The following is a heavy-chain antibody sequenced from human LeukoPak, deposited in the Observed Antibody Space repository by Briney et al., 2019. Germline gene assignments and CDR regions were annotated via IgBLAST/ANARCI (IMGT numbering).Heavy chain of an antibody. CDR2: ISAYNGNT. V-gene: IGHV1-18*01. D-gene: IGHD1-26*01. CDR1: GYIFTSYG. J-gene: IGHJ5*02. Sequence: ASVKVSCKASGYIFTSYGISWVRQAPGQGLEWMGWISAYNGNTNYAQKLQGRVTMTTDTSTSTAYMELRSLRSDDTAVYYCARVSSGSYSNWFDPWGQGTLVTVSS. CDR3: ARVSSGSYSNWFDP.